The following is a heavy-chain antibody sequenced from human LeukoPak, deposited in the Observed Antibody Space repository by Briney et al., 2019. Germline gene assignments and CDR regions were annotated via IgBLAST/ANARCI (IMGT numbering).Heavy chain of an antibody. CDR2: ISGSGGGT. CDR1: GFTFSSYA. Sequence: LPGGSLRLSCAASGFTFSSYAMSWVRQAPGKRLEWVSAISGSGGGTYYADSVKGRFTISRDNSKNTLYLQMNSLRAEDTAVYYCAKEGGFGVAPRWGQGTLVTVSS. D-gene: IGHD3-3*01. CDR3: AKEGGFGVAPR. J-gene: IGHJ4*02. V-gene: IGHV3-23*01.